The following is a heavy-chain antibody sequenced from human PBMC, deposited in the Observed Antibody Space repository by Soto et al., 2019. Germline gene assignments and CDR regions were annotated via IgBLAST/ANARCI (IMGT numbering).Heavy chain of an antibody. D-gene: IGHD2-2*01. CDR2: INAGNGNT. CDR1: GYTFTSYA. Sequence: QVQLVQSGAEVKKPGASVKVSCKASGYTFTSYAMHWVRQAPGQRLEWMGWINAGNGNTKYSQKFQGRVTITRDTSASTAYMELSSLRSEDTAVYYWARDGTLVGTSWFDPWGQGTLVTVSS. V-gene: IGHV1-3*01. CDR3: ARDGTLVGTSWFDP. J-gene: IGHJ5*02.